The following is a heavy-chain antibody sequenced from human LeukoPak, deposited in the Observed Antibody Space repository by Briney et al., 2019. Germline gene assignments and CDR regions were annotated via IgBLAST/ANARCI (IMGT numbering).Heavy chain of an antibody. D-gene: IGHD6-19*01. Sequence: GGSLRLSCAASGFTFSSYEMNWVRQAPGKGLEWVSYISSSGSTIYYADSVKGRFTISRDNAKNSLYLQMNSLRAEDTAVYCCASSASSGWDLFDYRGQGTLVTVSS. V-gene: IGHV3-48*03. J-gene: IGHJ4*02. CDR2: ISSSGSTI. CDR1: GFTFSSYE. CDR3: ASSASSGWDLFDY.